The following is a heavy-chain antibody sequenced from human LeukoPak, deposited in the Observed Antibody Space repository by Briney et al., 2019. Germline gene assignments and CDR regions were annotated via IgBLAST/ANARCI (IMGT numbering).Heavy chain of an antibody. Sequence: AGGSLRLSCTASGFTFGDYAMSWVRQAPGKGLEWVGFIRSKAYGGTTEYAASVKGRFTISRDDSKSIAYLQMNSLKTEDTAVYYCTREANRITIFGVVIMDAFDIWGQGTMVTVSS. CDR3: TREANRITIFGVVIMDAFDI. V-gene: IGHV3-49*04. D-gene: IGHD3-3*01. CDR1: GFTFGDYA. CDR2: IRSKAYGGTT. J-gene: IGHJ3*02.